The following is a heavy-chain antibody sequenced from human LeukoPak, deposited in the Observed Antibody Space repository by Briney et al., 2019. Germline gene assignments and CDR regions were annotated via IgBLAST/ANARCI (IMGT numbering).Heavy chain of an antibody. V-gene: IGHV1-24*01. Sequence: ASVKVSCKVSGYTLTELSMHWVRQAPGKGVEWMGGFDPEDVETIYAQKFQGRVTLTRNTSISTAYMELSSLRSEDTAVYYCARVRTAGSGWTQKDFDFWGQGTLVTVSS. J-gene: IGHJ4*02. CDR3: ARVRTAGSGWTQKDFDF. CDR1: GYTLTELS. D-gene: IGHD6-19*01. CDR2: FDPEDVET.